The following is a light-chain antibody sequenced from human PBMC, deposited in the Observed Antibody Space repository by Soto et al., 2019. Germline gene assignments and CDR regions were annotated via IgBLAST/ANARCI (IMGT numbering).Light chain of an antibody. V-gene: IGKV3-15*01. CDR3: QHYHNWPPWT. Sequence: VMTQSPATLSVSPGERATLSCRASQSVNSNLAWYQQKPGQAPRLLIFGASTRATGIPARFSGSGSGTEFTRTISSLQSEDFAVYYCQHYHNWPPWTFGQGTKGEIK. CDR2: GAS. J-gene: IGKJ1*01. CDR1: QSVNSN.